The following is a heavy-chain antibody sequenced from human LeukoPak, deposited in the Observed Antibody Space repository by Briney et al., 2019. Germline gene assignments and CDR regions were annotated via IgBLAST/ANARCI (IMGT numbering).Heavy chain of an antibody. J-gene: IGHJ4*02. CDR3: VRGGSIVVIVAETYGFDY. CDR2: IKQDGSEK. CDR1: GFTFNSYW. D-gene: IGHD6-13*01. V-gene: IGHV3-7*01. Sequence: GGSLRLSCAASGFTFNSYWMSWVRQAPGKGLEWVASIKQDGSEKKYVDSVEGRFTISRDNAKNSLYLQMNSLRAEDTAVYYCVRGGSIVVIVAETYGFDYWGQGTRVTVSS.